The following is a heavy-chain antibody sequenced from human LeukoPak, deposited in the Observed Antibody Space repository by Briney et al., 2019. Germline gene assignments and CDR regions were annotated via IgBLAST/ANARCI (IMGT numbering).Heavy chain of an antibody. CDR3: ARARAYYYDSSGYRWFDP. Sequence: SETLSLTCTVSGGSISSYYWSWIRQPPGKGLEWIGYIYYSGSTNYNPSLKSRVTISVDTSKNQFSLKLSSVTAADTAVYYCARARAYYYDSSGYRWFDPWGQGTLVTVSS. D-gene: IGHD3-22*01. CDR2: IYYSGST. J-gene: IGHJ5*02. CDR1: GGSISSYY. V-gene: IGHV4-59*12.